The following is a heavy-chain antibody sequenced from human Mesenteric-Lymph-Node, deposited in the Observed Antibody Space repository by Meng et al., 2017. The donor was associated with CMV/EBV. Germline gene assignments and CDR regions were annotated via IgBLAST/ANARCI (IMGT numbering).Heavy chain of an antibody. CDR2: IYWDDDK. J-gene: IGHJ4*02. V-gene: IGHV2-5*02. CDR1: GFSLSASGVG. CDR3: AHSSGIAAAGPFYFDY. D-gene: IGHD6-25*01. Sequence: ITLKESGPTLVKHTQTLTLTCTFSGFSLSASGVGVGWIRQPPGKALEWLALIYWDDDKRYSPSLKSRLTITKDTSKNQVVLTMTNMDPVDTATYYCAHSSGIAAAGPFYFDYWGQGTLVTVSS.